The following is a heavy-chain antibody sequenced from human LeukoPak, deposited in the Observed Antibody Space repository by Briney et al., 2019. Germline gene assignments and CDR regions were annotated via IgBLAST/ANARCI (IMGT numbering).Heavy chain of an antibody. CDR1: GFTFSSYG. Sequence: RGSLRLSCAASGFTFSSYGMHWVRQAPGKGLEWVAVISYDGSNKYYADSVKGRFTISRDNSKNTLYLQMNSLRAEDTAVYYCAKDPGYSYGSYYFDYWGQGTLVTVSS. CDR2: ISYDGSNK. D-gene: IGHD5-18*01. J-gene: IGHJ4*02. V-gene: IGHV3-30*18. CDR3: AKDPGYSYGSYYFDY.